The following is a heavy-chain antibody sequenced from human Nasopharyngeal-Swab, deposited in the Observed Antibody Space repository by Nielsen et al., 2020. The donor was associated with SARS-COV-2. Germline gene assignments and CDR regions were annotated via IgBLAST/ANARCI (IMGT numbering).Heavy chain of an antibody. Sequence: ASVKVSCKASGYTFTSYAMHWVRQAPGQRLEWMGWINAGNGNTKYSQKFQGRVTITRDTSASTAYMELSSLRSEDTAVYYCARGLASFGVVTKPDYWGQGTLVTVSS. CDR1: GYTFTSYA. CDR3: ARGLASFGVVTKPDY. CDR2: INAGNGNT. D-gene: IGHD3-3*01. V-gene: IGHV1-3*01. J-gene: IGHJ4*02.